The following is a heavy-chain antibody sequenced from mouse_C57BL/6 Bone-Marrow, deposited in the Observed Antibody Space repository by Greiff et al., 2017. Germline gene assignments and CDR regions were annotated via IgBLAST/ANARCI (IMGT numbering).Heavy chain of an antibody. Sequence: QVQLQQPGAELVKPGASVKMSCKASGYTFTSYWITWVKQRPGQGLEWIGDIYPGSGSTKYNEKFKSKATLTVDTSSSTAYMQLSSLTAEDSAVYYCARSIRRYYFDYWCQGTTLTVSS. CDR2: IYPGSGST. V-gene: IGHV1-55*01. CDR3: ARSIRRYYFDY. J-gene: IGHJ2*01. CDR1: GYTFTSYW.